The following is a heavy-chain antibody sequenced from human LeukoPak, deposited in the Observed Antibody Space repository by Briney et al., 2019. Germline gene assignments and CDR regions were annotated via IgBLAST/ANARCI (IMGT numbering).Heavy chain of an antibody. CDR1: GYTFTSYY. Sequence: ASVKVSCKASGYTFTSYYMHWVRQAPGQGLEWMGIINPSGGSTSYAQKFQDRVTMTRNTSISTAYMELSSLRSEDTAVYYCARGSPWVRYFDWLFYYYGMDVWGQGTTVTVSS. CDR3: ARGSPWVRYFDWLFYYYGMDV. D-gene: IGHD3-9*01. V-gene: IGHV1-46*01. CDR2: INPSGGST. J-gene: IGHJ6*02.